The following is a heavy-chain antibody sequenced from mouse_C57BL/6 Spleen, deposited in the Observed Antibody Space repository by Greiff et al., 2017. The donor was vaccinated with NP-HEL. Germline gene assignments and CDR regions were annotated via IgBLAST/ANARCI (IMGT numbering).Heavy chain of an antibody. V-gene: IGHV10-1*01. CDR3: VRQRLGSGSMDY. CDR1: GFSFNTYA. J-gene: IGHJ4*01. D-gene: IGHD1-1*01. CDR2: IRSKSNNYAT. Sequence: EVKVVESGGGLVQPKGSLKLSCAASGFSFNTYAMNWVRQAPGKGLEWVARIRSKSNNYATYYADSVKDRFTISRDDSESMLYLQMNNLKTEDTAMYYCVRQRLGSGSMDYWGQGTSVTVSS.